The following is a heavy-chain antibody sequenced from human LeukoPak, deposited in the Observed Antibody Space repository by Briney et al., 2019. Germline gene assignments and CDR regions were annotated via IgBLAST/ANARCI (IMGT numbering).Heavy chain of an antibody. D-gene: IGHD3-16*02. Sequence: PSETLSLTCTVSGGSISSGAYYWTWIRQHPGKGLEWIGCIYYSGSTYYNASLKSRVTISVDTSKNQFSLKLNSVTAADTAVYYCARGGVEDYVWGSYRYYFDYWGQGTLVTVSS. J-gene: IGHJ4*02. CDR3: ARGGVEDYVWGSYRYYFDY. V-gene: IGHV4-31*03. CDR1: GGSISSGAYY. CDR2: IYYSGST.